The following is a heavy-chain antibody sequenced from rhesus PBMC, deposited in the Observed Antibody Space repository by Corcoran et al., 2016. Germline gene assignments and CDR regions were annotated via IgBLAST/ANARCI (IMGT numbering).Heavy chain of an antibody. Sequence: EVQLVESGGGLVQPGGSLRLSCAASGFTFSSYGMHWVRQAPGKGLEWVARIKRKADGETADYAASWKGRFTISRDDSKNTLYLQMNSRKTEDTAVYYCTTEGGYDSGYYNYWGQGVLVTVSS. J-gene: IGHJ4*01. CDR3: TTEGGYDSGYYNY. D-gene: IGHD3-28*01. V-gene: IGHV3-30*01. CDR2: IKRKADGETA. CDR1: GFTFSSYG.